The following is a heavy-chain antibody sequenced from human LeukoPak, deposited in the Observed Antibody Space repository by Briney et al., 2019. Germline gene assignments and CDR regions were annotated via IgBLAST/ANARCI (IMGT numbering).Heavy chain of an antibody. J-gene: IGHJ5*02. CDR3: TAVAGNKNWFDP. CDR2: FDPEDGET. Sequence: RASVKVSCKASGGTFSSYAISWVRQAPGQGLEWMGGFDPEDGETIYAQKFQGRVTMTEDTSTDTAYVELSSLRSEDTAVYYCTAVAGNKNWFDPWGQGTLVTVSS. D-gene: IGHD6-19*01. V-gene: IGHV1-24*01. CDR1: GGTFSSYA.